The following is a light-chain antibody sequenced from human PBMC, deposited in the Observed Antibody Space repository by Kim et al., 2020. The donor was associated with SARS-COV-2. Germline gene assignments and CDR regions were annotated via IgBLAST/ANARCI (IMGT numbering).Light chain of an antibody. CDR3: QQLNSYPLT. CDR1: QGISSS. V-gene: IGKV1-9*01. CDR2: AAS. Sequence: GDRVTITCRASQGISSSVAWYQQKPGKAPKLLIYAASTLPSGVPSRFSGSGSGTEVTLTISSLQPEDFATYHCQQLNSYPLTFGGGTKVDI. J-gene: IGKJ4*01.